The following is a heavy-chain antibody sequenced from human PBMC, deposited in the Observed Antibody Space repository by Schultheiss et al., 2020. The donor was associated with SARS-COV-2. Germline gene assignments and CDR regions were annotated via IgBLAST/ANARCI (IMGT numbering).Heavy chain of an antibody. D-gene: IGHD3-10*01. V-gene: IGHV3-11*06. CDR3: VKGRFREDYFDY. CDR1: GFTFSRSV. J-gene: IGHJ4*02. Sequence: GGSLRLSCAASGFTFSRSVMSWVRQAPGKGLEWVSYIVSTSSYTNYADSVKGRFTISRDNSKNTLYLQMSSLRAEDTAVYYCVKGRFREDYFDYWGQGTLVTVSS. CDR2: IVSTSSYT.